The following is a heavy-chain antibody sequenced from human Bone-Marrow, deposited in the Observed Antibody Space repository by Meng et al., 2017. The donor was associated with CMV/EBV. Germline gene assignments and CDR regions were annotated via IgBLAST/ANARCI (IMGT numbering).Heavy chain of an antibody. J-gene: IGHJ2*01. CDR1: GFTFSSYS. D-gene: IGHD1-26*01. V-gene: IGHV3-21*01. CDR2: ISSSSSYI. Sequence: GESLKISCAASGFTFSSYSMNWVRQAPGKGLEWVSSISSSSSYIYYADSVKGRFTISRENAKNSLYLQMNSLRAGDTAVYYCAREQRVIGSSLNWYFDLWGRGTLVTVSS. CDR3: AREQRVIGSSLNWYFDL.